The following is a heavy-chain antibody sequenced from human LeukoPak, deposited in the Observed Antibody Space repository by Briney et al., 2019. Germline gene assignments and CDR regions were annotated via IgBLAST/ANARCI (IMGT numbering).Heavy chain of an antibody. CDR3: AGDSGFYINGMDV. Sequence: GGSLRLSCAASGFTFSSYWMSWVRQAPGKGLEWVANIKQDGSEKYYVDSVKGRFTISRDNAKNSLYLQMNSLRAEDTAVYYCAGDSGFYINGMDVWGQGTTVTVSS. CDR2: IKQDGSEK. V-gene: IGHV3-7*01. CDR1: GFTFSSYW. J-gene: IGHJ6*02. D-gene: IGHD3-3*01.